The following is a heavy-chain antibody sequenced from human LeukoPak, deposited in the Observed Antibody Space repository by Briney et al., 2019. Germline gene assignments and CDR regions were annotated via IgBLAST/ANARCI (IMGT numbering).Heavy chain of an antibody. CDR3: ARDRVGGYCSSTSCLTGENWFDP. CDR2: IYYSGST. J-gene: IGHJ5*02. D-gene: IGHD2-2*01. V-gene: IGHV4-39*07. Sequence: SETLSLTCTVSGGSISSSSYYWGWIRQPPGRGLEWIGSIYYSGSTYYNPSLKSRVTISVDTSKNQFSLKLGSVTAADTAVYYCARDRVGGYCSSTSCLTGENWFDPWGQGTLVTVSS. CDR1: GGSISSSSYY.